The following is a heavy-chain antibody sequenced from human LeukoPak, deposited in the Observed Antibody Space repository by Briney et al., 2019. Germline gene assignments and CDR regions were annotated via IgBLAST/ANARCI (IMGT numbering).Heavy chain of an antibody. J-gene: IGHJ3*02. Sequence: PGGSLRLSCAASGFTFSSYAMSWVRQAPGKGLEWVSTISGSGGSTYFADSVKGRFSISRDNSKNTLFLQMNSLRAEDTAVYYCAKLYGEAGAFDIWGQGTMVTVSS. CDR3: AKLYGEAGAFDI. CDR1: GFTFSSYA. D-gene: IGHD4-17*01. V-gene: IGHV3-23*01. CDR2: ISGSGGST.